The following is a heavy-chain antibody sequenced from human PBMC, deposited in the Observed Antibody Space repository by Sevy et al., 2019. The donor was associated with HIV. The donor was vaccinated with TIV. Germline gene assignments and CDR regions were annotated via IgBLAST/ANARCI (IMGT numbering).Heavy chain of an antibody. Sequence: GGSLRLSCAASGFTFSNYAMSWVRQTPGKGLEWVSAISGSADATYYTDSVKGRFTTSRDNSKNTVYLQMNSLGAEDTAVYYCVKEVSQYSYSDYWGQGTLVTVSS. J-gene: IGHJ4*02. CDR2: ISGSADAT. CDR1: GFTFSNYA. V-gene: IGHV3-23*01. CDR3: VKEVSQYSYSDY. D-gene: IGHD5-18*01.